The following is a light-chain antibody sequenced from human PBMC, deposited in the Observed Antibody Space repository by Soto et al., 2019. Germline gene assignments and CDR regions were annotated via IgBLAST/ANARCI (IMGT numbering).Light chain of an antibody. Sequence: DIQMTQSPSTLSGPVGDRVTITCRASQTISSWLAWYQQKPGKAPKLLIYKASTLKSGVPSRFSGSGSGTEFTLTISSLQPDDFATYYCQQYNSYSWTFGQGTKGDI. CDR3: QQYNSYSWT. V-gene: IGKV1-5*03. CDR1: QTISSW. CDR2: KAS. J-gene: IGKJ1*01.